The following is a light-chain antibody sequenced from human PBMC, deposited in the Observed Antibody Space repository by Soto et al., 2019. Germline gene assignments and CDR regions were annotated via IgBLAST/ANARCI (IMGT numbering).Light chain of an antibody. Sequence: EIVMTQSPVTLSLSPGERATLSCRASQSVDGKLAWYQQKPGQAPRLLIYGASTRATGIPARFSGSGSGTEFTLTISSLQSEDFAVYYCQQYAYRPPLTFGGGTKVEIK. CDR1: QSVDGK. CDR2: GAS. J-gene: IGKJ4*01. V-gene: IGKV3-15*01. CDR3: QQYAYRPPLT.